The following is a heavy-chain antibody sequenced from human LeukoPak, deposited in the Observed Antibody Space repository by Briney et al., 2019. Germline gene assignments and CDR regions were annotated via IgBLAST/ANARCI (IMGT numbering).Heavy chain of an antibody. J-gene: IGHJ4*02. CDR2: IIPILGIA. V-gene: IGHV1-69*02. CDR1: GGTFSSYT. Sequence: GASVKVSCKASGGTFSSYTISWVRQAPGQGLEWMGRIIPILGIANYAQKFQGRVTITADKYTSTAYMELSSLRSEDTAVYYCARNYYDSSGYYSPFDYWGQGTLVTVSS. D-gene: IGHD3-22*01. CDR3: ARNYYDSSGYYSPFDY.